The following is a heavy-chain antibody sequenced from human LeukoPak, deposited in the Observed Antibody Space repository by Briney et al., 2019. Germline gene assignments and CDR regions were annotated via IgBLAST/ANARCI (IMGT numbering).Heavy chain of an antibody. D-gene: IGHD6-19*01. CDR1: GFTFSSYA. CDR2: ISGGGGTT. V-gene: IGHV3-23*01. Sequence: PGGSLRLSCAASGFTFSSYAMNWVRQAPGKGLEWVSAISGGGGTTYFADSAKGRFTISRDNSKNTLYLQMNSLRAEDTAVYYCAKDRGSGWYLLDYWGQGTLVTVSS. CDR3: AKDRGSGWYLLDY. J-gene: IGHJ4*02.